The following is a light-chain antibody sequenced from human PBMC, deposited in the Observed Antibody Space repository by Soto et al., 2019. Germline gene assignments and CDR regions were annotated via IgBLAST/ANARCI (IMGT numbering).Light chain of an antibody. CDR2: DAS. CDR3: QQRSIWPRT. J-gene: IGKJ1*01. CDR1: QRVSSY. V-gene: IGKV3-11*01. Sequence: PGERATLSCRASQRVSSYLAWYQQKPGQAPRLLIYDASNRATGIPARFSGSGSGTDFTLTISSLEPEDFAVYYCQQRSIWPRTFGQGTKVEIK.